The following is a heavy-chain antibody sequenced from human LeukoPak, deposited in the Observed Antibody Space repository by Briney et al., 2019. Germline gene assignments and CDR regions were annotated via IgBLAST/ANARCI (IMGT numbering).Heavy chain of an antibody. CDR3: ARDLSSVYATNWFDP. J-gene: IGHJ5*02. CDR2: ISSSSSYI. V-gene: IGHV3-21*01. Sequence: GGSLRLSCAASGFTFSSYSMNWVRQAPGKGLEWVSSISSSSSYIYYADSVKGRFTISRDNAKNSLYLQMNSLRAEDTAVYYCARDLSSVYATNWFDPRGQGTLVTVSS. D-gene: IGHD2-8*01. CDR1: GFTFSSYS.